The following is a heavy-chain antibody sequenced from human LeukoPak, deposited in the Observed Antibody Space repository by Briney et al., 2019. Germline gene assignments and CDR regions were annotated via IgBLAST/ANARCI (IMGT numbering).Heavy chain of an antibody. Sequence: GGSLRLSCAASGFTFSDYYMSWIRQAPGKGLEWVSYISSSGSTIYYADSVKGRFTISRDNAKNSLYLQMNSLRAEDTAVYYCARDPRPSLRAFDIWGQGTMVTVSS. CDR2: ISSSGSTI. CDR1: GFTFSDYY. CDR3: ARDPRPSLRAFDI. J-gene: IGHJ3*02. V-gene: IGHV3-11*01.